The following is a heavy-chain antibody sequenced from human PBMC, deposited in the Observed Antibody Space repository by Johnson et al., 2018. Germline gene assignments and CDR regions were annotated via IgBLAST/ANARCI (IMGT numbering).Heavy chain of an antibody. CDR1: GFTFSYYW. CDR3: VRGEGRGSFT. D-gene: IGHD1-26*01. V-gene: IGHV3-74*01. J-gene: IGHJ3*01. CDR2: LNSDGRGT. Sequence: VQLQESGGGLVQXGGSLRLSCAASGFTFSYYWMHWVRQAPGEGLMWVSRLNSDGRGTIYADSVKGRFRTSRDNADNTLYLQRRSLRAEDTAVYYCVRGEGRGSFTWGQGTMVTVSS.